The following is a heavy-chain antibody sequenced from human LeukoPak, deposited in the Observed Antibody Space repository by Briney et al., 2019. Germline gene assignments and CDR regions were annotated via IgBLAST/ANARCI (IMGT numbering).Heavy chain of an antibody. Sequence: GGSLGLSCAASGFTFSSYEMNWVRQAPGKGLEWVSYISSSGSTIYYADSVKGRFTISRDNAKNSLYLQMNSLRAEDTAVYYCARVGLYDSSGYSPAWGYWGQGTLVTVSS. CDR1: GFTFSSYE. CDR2: ISSSGSTI. J-gene: IGHJ4*02. CDR3: ARVGLYDSSGYSPAWGY. V-gene: IGHV3-48*03. D-gene: IGHD3-22*01.